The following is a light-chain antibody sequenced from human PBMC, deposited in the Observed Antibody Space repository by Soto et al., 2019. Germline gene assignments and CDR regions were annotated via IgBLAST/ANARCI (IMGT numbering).Light chain of an antibody. J-gene: IGLJ1*01. CDR3: SSYAVSNTPLCV. Sequence: QSALTQPPSASGSPGQSVTISCTGTSSDVGGYNYVSWYQQHPGKAPKLMIYEVSKRPSGVPDRFSGSKSGNTASLTVSGLQAEDEADYYCSSYAVSNTPLCVFGTGTKVTVL. CDR2: EVS. CDR1: SSDVGGYNY. V-gene: IGLV2-8*01.